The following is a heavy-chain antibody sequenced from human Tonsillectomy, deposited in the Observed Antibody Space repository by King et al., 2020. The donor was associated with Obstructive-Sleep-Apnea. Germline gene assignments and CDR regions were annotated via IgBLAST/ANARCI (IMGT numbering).Heavy chain of an antibody. CDR2: INPNSAGT. V-gene: IGHV1-2*05. Sequence: VQLVESGAEVKKPGASVKVSCKASGYTFTGYYMHWVRQAPGQGLEWMGRINPNSAGTNYAQKFQGRVTMTRNTSINTACMELSRLRSEDTVVYYCARALGDSSGYPFDYWGQGTLVTVSS. D-gene: IGHD3-22*01. J-gene: IGHJ4*02. CDR1: GYTFTGYY. CDR3: ARALGDSSGYPFDY.